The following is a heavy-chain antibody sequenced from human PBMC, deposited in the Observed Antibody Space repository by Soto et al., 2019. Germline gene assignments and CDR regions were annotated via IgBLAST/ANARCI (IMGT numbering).Heavy chain of an antibody. CDR2: INPNSGGT. CDR1: AYTFTCYY. CDR3: ARGIGYCSGGSCYHPYYFDY. J-gene: IGHJ4*02. Sequence: VNGCCKARAYTFTCYYIHCVRQAPGQGLEWMGWINPNSGGTNYAKKFQGRVTMTRDTSISTAYMELSRLTSDDTAVYYCARGIGYCSGGSCYHPYYFDYSGEGSLFTVSS. D-gene: IGHD2-15*01. V-gene: IGHV1-2*02.